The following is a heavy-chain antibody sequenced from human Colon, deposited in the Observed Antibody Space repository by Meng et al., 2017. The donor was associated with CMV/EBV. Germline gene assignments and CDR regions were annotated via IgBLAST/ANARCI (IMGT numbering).Heavy chain of an antibody. V-gene: IGHV3-19*01. D-gene: IGHD6-6*01. CDR2: VSWNGSRP. CDR3: ARDGTRQLVQEAQRYYYYYGMDV. Sequence: GESLKISCAASGFTFSNSDMNWVRQAPGKGLEWVSGVSWNGSRPHYADSGKGRFIISRDSSRNFLYQQLNRLRPEDMAVYYCARDGTRQLVQEAQRYYYYYGMDVWGQGTTVTVSS. J-gene: IGHJ6*02. CDR1: GFTFSNSD.